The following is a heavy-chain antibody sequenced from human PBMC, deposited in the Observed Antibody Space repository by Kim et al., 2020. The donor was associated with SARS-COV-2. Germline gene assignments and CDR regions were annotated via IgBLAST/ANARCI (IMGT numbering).Heavy chain of an antibody. Sequence: GGSLRLSCAASGFTFSSYSMNWVRQAPGKGLEWVSSISSSSSYIYYADSVKGRFTISRDNAKNSLYLQMNSLRAEDTAVYYCARARDPYGSGSYYHYYYGMDVWGQGTTVTVSS. CDR1: GFTFSSYS. D-gene: IGHD3-10*01. J-gene: IGHJ6*02. CDR2: ISSSSSYI. CDR3: ARARDPYGSGSYYHYYYGMDV. V-gene: IGHV3-21*01.